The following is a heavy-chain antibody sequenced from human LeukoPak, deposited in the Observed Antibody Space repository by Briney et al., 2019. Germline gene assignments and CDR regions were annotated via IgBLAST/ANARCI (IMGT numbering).Heavy chain of an antibody. CDR1: VFTLSRYA. V-gene: IGHV3-23*01. CDR3: AKDQSDFDY. J-gene: IGHJ4*02. CDR2: ISSSGGST. Sequence: GSLSLSCAASVFTLSRYATSWVRQAPRKGLEWVSAISSSGGSTYYADFVKGRFTISRDNSKNSLYLQMNSLRAEDTAVYYCAKDQSDFDYWGQGTLVTVSS.